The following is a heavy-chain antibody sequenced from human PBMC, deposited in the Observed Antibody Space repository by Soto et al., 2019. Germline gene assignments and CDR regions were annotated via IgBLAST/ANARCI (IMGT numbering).Heavy chain of an antibody. Sequence: GGSLRLSCTASGFTFSSYAMSWVRQAPGKGLEWVSTITNSGGSTYYTDSVKGRFTISRDNSKNTLYLQMNSLRADDTAVYYCTKVGAAAGTLARYDYWGQGTLVTVSS. J-gene: IGHJ4*02. CDR1: GFTFSSYA. CDR3: TKVGAAAGTLARYDY. CDR2: ITNSGGST. D-gene: IGHD6-13*01. V-gene: IGHV3-23*01.